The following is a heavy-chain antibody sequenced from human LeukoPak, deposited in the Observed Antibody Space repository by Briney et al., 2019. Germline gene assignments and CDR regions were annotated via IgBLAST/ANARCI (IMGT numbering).Heavy chain of an antibody. CDR2: INHSGST. Sequence: SETLSLTCAVYGGSFSGYYWSWIRQPPGKGLEWIGEINHSGSTNYNPSLKSRVTISVDTPKNQFSLKLSSVTAADTAVYYCARGPGQWLVLDYWGQGTLVTVSS. V-gene: IGHV4-34*01. D-gene: IGHD6-19*01. J-gene: IGHJ4*02. CDR1: GGSFSGYY. CDR3: ARGPGQWLVLDY.